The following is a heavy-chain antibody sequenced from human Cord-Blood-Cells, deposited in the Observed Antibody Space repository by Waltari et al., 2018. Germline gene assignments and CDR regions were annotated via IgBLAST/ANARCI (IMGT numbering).Heavy chain of an antibody. CDR3: AGAENYWYFDR. Sequence: QVQLVESGGGVVQPGRSLRLSCAASGFTFSSYGMHWVRQAPGKGLEWVAVISYDGSNKYYADSVKGRFTISRDNSKNTLYLQMNSLRAEDTAVYYSAGAENYWYFDRWGRGTLVTVSS. J-gene: IGHJ2*01. CDR2: ISYDGSNK. CDR1: GFTFSSYG. V-gene: IGHV3-30*03.